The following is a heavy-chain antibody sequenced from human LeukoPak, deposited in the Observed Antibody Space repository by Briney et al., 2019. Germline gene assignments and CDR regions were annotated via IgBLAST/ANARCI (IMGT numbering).Heavy chain of an antibody. CDR1: GFSSSSNW. V-gene: IGHV3-7*01. D-gene: IGHD1-1*01. J-gene: IGHJ5*02. Sequence: GSLRLSCAAPGFSSSSNWMGWVRQAPGKGLEWEAHIKRDGSQKYYLDSVKGRFTISRDNAKNSLYLQMNSLRVEDTAVYYCARLGLEVGGPNWFDPWGQGTLVTVSS. CDR2: IKRDGSQK. CDR3: ARLGLEVGGPNWFDP.